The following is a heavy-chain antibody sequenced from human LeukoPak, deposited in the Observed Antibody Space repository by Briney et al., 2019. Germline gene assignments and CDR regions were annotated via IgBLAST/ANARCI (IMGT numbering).Heavy chain of an antibody. Sequence: ASVKVSCKASGYTFTSYYMHWVRQAPGQGLEWMGIINSSGGSTSYAQKFQGRVTMTRDTSTSTVYMELSSLRSEDTAVYYCARVGSDYYDSSGYRGAFDIWGQGTMVTVSS. CDR1: GYTFTSYY. V-gene: IGHV1-46*01. CDR3: ARVGSDYYDSSGYRGAFDI. D-gene: IGHD3-22*01. J-gene: IGHJ3*02. CDR2: INSSGGST.